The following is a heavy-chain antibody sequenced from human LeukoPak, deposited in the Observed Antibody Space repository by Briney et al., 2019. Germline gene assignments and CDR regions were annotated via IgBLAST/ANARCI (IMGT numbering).Heavy chain of an antibody. D-gene: IGHD3-10*01. CDR2: IGFSTGNV. CDR1: GFTFDYSA. V-gene: IGHV3-9*01. J-gene: IGHJ4*02. Sequence: GGSLRLSCVGSGFTFDYSAFHWVRHAPGKGLEWVSGIGFSTGNVDYADSVRGRFTISRDNTKNSLFLQMDNLRTDDTAFYYCAKDNGNGWLGEFAFEYWGQGILVTVSS. CDR3: AKDNGNGWLGEFAFEY.